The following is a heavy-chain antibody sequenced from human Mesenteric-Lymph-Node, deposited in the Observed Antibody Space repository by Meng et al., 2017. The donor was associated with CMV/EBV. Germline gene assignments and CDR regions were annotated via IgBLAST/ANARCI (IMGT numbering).Heavy chain of an antibody. Sequence: GGSLRLSCAASGFTFDDYGMSWVRQAPGKGLEWVSGINWNGGSTGYADSVKGRFTISRDNSKNTLYLQMNSLRADDTAVYYCAKVRLVRGWGFDYWGQGTLVTVSS. J-gene: IGHJ4*02. CDR2: INWNGGST. V-gene: IGHV3-20*04. D-gene: IGHD1-26*01. CDR3: AKVRLVRGWGFDY. CDR1: GFTFDDYG.